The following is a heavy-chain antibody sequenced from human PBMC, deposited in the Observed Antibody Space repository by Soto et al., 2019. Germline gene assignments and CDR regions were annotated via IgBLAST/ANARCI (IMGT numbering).Heavy chain of an antibody. Sequence: QVQLVQSGAEVKKPGSSVKVSCKASGGTFSSYAISWVRQAPGQGLEWMGGIIPILGTANYAQKFQGRVTITADESTSTAYMELSSLRSEDTAVYYCARTLNTYSSGWNNWFDPWGQGTLVTVSS. CDR2: IIPILGTA. J-gene: IGHJ5*02. D-gene: IGHD6-19*01. CDR3: ARTLNTYSSGWNNWFDP. CDR1: GGTFSSYA. V-gene: IGHV1-69*01.